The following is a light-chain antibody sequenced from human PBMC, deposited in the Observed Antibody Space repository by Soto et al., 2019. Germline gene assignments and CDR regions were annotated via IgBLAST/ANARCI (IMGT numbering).Light chain of an antibody. CDR1: QSVSTFY. CDR2: GAS. V-gene: IGKV3-20*01. Sequence: EIVLTQSPGTLSLSPGERATLSCRASQSVSTFYLAWYQQRPGQAPRLLIYGASTRAPGIPDRLSGSGSGTDFILTISRLEPEDFAVYYCQQYGSWPRTFGQGTKVEIK. CDR3: QQYGSWPRT. J-gene: IGKJ1*01.